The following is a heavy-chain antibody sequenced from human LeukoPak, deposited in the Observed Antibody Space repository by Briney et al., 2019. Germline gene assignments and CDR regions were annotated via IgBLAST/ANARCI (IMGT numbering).Heavy chain of an antibody. CDR2: INHSGST. Sequence: SETLSLTCAVYGGSFSGYYWSWIRQPPGKGLEWIEEINHSGSTNYNPSLKSRVTISVDTSKNQFSLKLSSVTAADTAVYYCARGFGGSGTDWGQGTLVTVSS. J-gene: IGHJ4*02. D-gene: IGHD3-10*01. V-gene: IGHV4-34*01. CDR3: ARGFGGSGTD. CDR1: GGSFSGYY.